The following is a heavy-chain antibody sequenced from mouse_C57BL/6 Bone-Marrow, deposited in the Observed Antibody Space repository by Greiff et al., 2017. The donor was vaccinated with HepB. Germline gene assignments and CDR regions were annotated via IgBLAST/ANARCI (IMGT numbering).Heavy chain of an antibody. V-gene: IGHV5-17*01. CDR2: ISSGSSTI. J-gene: IGHJ4*01. Sequence: EVKLQESGGGLVKPGGSLKLSCAASGFTFSDYGMHWVRQAPEKGLEWVAYISSGSSTIYYADTVKGRFTISRDNAKNTLFLQMTSLRSEDTAMYYCASPLGPYAMDYWGQGTSVTVSS. D-gene: IGHD4-1*01. CDR1: GFTFSDYG. CDR3: ASPLGPYAMDY.